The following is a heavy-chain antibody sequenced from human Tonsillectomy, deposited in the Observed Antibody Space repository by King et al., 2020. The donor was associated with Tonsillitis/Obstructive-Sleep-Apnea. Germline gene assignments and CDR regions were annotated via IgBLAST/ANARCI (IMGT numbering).Heavy chain of an antibody. V-gene: IGHV4-4*02. J-gene: IGHJ4*02. CDR2: IYHSGST. D-gene: IGHD2-15*01. CDR3: ARNGYCSGGSCYDFDY. CDR1: GGSISSSNW. Sequence: QLQESGPGLVKPSGTLSLTCAVSGGSISSSNWWSWVRQPPGKGLEWIGEIYHSGSTNYNPSLKSRVTISVEKSKNQFSLKLSPVTAADTAVYYCARNGYCSGGSCYDFDYWGQGTLVTVSS.